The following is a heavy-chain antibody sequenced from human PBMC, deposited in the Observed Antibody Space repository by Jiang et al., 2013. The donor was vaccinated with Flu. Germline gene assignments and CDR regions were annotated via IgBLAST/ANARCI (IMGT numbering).Heavy chain of an antibody. V-gene: IGHV6-1*01. CDR1: GDSVSNNSAT. CDR3: TRGRMSAFDI. CDR2: TYYRSKWYN. Sequence: QTLSLTCAISGDSVSNNSATWNWIRQSPSRGLEWLGRTYYRSKWYNDYAVSVKSRIIIDPDTSKNQFSLQLNSVTPEDTAVYYCTRGRMSAFDIWGQGTMVTVSS. J-gene: IGHJ3*02. D-gene: IGHD2/OR15-2a*01.